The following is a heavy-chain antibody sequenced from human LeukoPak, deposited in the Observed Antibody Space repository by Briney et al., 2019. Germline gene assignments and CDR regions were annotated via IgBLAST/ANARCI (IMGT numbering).Heavy chain of an antibody. CDR1: GFTFSSFG. J-gene: IGHJ4*02. CDR3: ARDLTERKYYIAF. V-gene: IGHV3-30*02. CDR2: IGYSGSDI. D-gene: IGHD2-8*02. Sequence: GGCLRLSCAASGFTFSSFGMHWVRQAPGEGLEWVAYIGYSGSDIYYADSVKGRFTISRDNSKNTVHLQLSSLRAADTALYSCARDLTERKYYIAFWGQGTLVTVSS.